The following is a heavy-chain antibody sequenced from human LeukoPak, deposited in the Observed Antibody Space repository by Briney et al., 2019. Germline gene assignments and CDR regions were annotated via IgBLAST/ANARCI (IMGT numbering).Heavy chain of an antibody. V-gene: IGHV4-59*01. CDR3: ARGGFGELHPFDY. Sequence: SETLSLTCTVSGGSISSYYWSWIRQPPGKGLEWIGYIYYSGSTNYNPSLRSRVTISVDTSKNQFSLKLSSVTAADTAVYCCARGGFGELHPFDYWGQGTLVTVSS. CDR1: GGSISSYY. D-gene: IGHD3-10*01. J-gene: IGHJ4*02. CDR2: IYYSGST.